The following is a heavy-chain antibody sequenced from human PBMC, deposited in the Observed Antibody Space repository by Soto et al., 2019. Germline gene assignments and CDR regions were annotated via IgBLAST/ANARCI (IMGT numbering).Heavy chain of an antibody. D-gene: IGHD1-20*01. CDR2: IYYSGST. CDR3: ARVGGANWNDVGEKFDY. V-gene: IGHV4-31*03. CDR1: GGSISSGGYY. Sequence: SETLSLTCTVSGGSISSGGYYWSWIRQHPGKGLEWIGYIYYSGSTYYNPSLKSRVTIQVDTSKNQFSLKLSSVTAADTAVYYCARVGGANWNDVGEKFDYWGQGTLVTVSS. J-gene: IGHJ4*02.